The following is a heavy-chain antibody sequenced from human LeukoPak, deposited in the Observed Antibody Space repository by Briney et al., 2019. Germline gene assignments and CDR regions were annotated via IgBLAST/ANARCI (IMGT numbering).Heavy chain of an antibody. CDR3: ARGFSGYYDSSGYYLHPGQGVYNWFDP. V-gene: IGHV4-31*03. CDR2: TYYSGST. J-gene: IGHJ5*02. D-gene: IGHD3-22*01. CDR1: GGSISSGGYY. Sequence: SQTLSLTCTVSGGSISSGGYYWSWIRQHPGKGLEWIGYTYYSGSTYYNPSLKSRVTISVDTSKNQFSLKLSSVTAADTAVYYCARGFSGYYDSSGYYLHPGQGVYNWFDPWGQGTLVTVSS.